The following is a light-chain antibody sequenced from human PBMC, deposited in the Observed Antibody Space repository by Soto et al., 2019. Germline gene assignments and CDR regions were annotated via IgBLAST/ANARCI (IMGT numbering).Light chain of an antibody. CDR3: QQYNSWPPYT. Sequence: EIVLTQSPATLSVSPGERATLSCRASQSVSSNLAWYQQKPGQAPRLLIYDTSSGATGFPARFSGSGSGTEFTLTISSLQSEDIAVYYCQQYNSWPPYTFGQGTKVEIK. V-gene: IGKV3-15*01. CDR2: DTS. CDR1: QSVSSN. J-gene: IGKJ2*01.